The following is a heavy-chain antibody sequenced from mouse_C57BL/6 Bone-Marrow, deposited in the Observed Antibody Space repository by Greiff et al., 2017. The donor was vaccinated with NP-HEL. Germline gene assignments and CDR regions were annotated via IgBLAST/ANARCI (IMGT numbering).Heavy chain of an antibody. J-gene: IGHJ3*01. V-gene: IGHV6-6*01. CDR1: GFTFSDAW. Sequence: EVKLMESGGGLVQPGGSMKLSCAASGFTFSDAWMDWVRQSPETGLEWVAEIRNKANNHATYYAESVKGRFTISRDDSKSSVYLQMNSLRAEDTGIYYCTRRVYYDYPFAYWGQGTLVTVSA. D-gene: IGHD2-4*01. CDR3: TRRVYYDYPFAY. CDR2: IRNKANNHAT.